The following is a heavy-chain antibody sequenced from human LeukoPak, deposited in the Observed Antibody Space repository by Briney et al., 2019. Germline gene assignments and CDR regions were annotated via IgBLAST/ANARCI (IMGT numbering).Heavy chain of an antibody. CDR2: INTSEST. D-gene: IGHD3-22*01. Sequence: SETLSLTCTVSGGSISNYYWSWVRQPAGKGLEWIGRINTSESTNCNPSLKSRVTMSVDTSKNQFSLKLSSVTAADTAVYYCARGYDSSGYYCFDYWGQGILVTVSS. CDR1: GGSISNYY. J-gene: IGHJ4*02. V-gene: IGHV4-4*07. CDR3: ARGYDSSGYYCFDY.